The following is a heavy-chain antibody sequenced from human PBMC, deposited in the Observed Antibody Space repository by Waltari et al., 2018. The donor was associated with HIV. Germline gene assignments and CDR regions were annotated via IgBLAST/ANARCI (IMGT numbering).Heavy chain of an antibody. CDR3: AREGATSGSYFFDC. D-gene: IGHD1-26*01. CDR2: INSDLSRS. V-gene: IGHV3-74*03. Sequence: EVQLVESGGGLVQPGGSLRLSCAASGFSFSSYWMHWVRQAPGKGLVGVSRINSDLSRSEYADSVKGRFTISRDNAKNTLYLQMNSLRAEDTAVYFCAREGATSGSYFFDCWGQGTLVTVSS. J-gene: IGHJ4*02. CDR1: GFSFSSYW.